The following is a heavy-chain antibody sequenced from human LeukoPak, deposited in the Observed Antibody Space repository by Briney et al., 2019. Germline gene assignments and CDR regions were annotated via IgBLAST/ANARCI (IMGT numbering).Heavy chain of an antibody. D-gene: IGHD6-19*01. CDR3: ARGRGLGELAVASFDS. CDR1: GFTFSSYE. Sequence: GGSLRLSCAASGFTFSSYEMNWVRQAPGKGLEWISRLYSDGRSLTYADSVMGRFTISRDNAKNMLYLQMNSLRAEDTAVYYCARGRGLGELAVASFDSWGQGILVTVSS. J-gene: IGHJ4*02. CDR2: LYSDGRSL. V-gene: IGHV3-74*03.